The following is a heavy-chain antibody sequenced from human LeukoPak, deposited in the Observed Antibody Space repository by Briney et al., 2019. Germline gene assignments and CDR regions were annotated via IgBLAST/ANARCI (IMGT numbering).Heavy chain of an antibody. CDR1: GFIFSDYG. CDR3: ATRIIDSSGWSRRDY. V-gene: IGHV3-30*02. Sequence: GGSLRLSCAASGFIFSDYGIHWVRQAPGKGLEWVAFIRFDGSSKYYTDSVKGRFTISRDNSRNTVYLQMNSLRAEDTAVYYCATRIIDSSGWSRRDYWGQGTLVTVSS. J-gene: IGHJ4*02. D-gene: IGHD6-19*01. CDR2: IRFDGSSK.